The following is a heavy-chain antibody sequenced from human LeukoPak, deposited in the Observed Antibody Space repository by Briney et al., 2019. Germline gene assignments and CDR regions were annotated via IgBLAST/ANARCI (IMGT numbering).Heavy chain of an antibody. CDR1: GGSFSGYY. V-gene: IGHV4-34*01. Sequence: TSETLSLTCAVYGGSFSGYYWSWIRQPPGKGLEWIGEINHSGSTNYNPSLKSRVTISVDTSKNQFSLKLSSVTAADTAVYYCARGGYCSGGGCYSTYGMDVWGQGTTVTVSS. CDR3: ARGGYCSGGGCYSTYGMDV. CDR2: INHSGST. D-gene: IGHD2-15*01. J-gene: IGHJ6*02.